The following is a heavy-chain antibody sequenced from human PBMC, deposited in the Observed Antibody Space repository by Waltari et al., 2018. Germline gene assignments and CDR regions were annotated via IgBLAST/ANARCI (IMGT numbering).Heavy chain of an antibody. CDR1: GFTFSSYA. CDR2: ISGSGGST. J-gene: IGHJ4*02. Sequence: EVQLLESGGGLVQPGGSLRLSCAASGFTFSSYAMSWVRQAPGKGLEWVSAISGSGGSTYYADSGKGRFTISRDNSKNTLYLQMNSLRAEDTAVYYCAKSKGSITMVRGVMAAGSANDYWGQGTLVTVSS. CDR3: AKSKGSITMVRGVMAAGSANDY. D-gene: IGHD3-10*01. V-gene: IGHV3-23*01.